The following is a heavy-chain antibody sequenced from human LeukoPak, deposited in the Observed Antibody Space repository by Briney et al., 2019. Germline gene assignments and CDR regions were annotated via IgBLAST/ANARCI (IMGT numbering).Heavy chain of an antibody. CDR3: ARDEGIDCSGGSCYGD. CDR2: IYYSGST. V-gene: IGHV4-39*07. J-gene: IGHJ4*02. CDR1: GGSISSSSYY. D-gene: IGHD2-15*01. Sequence: SETLSLTCTVSGGSISSSSYYWGWIRQPPGKGLEWIGSIYYSGSTYYNPSLKSRVTISVDTSKNQFSLKLSSVTAADTAVYYCARDEGIDCSGGSCYGDWGQGTLVTVSS.